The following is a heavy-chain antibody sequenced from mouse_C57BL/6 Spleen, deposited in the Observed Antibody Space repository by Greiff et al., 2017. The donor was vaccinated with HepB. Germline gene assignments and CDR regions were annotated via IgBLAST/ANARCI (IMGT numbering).Heavy chain of an antibody. D-gene: IGHD2-3*01. CDR3: ARSDDPYAMDY. CDR1: GYAFSSYW. CDR2: IYPGDGDT. Sequence: QVQLQQSGAELVKPGASVKISCKASGYAFSSYWMNWVKQRPGKGLEWIGQIYPGDGDTNYNGKFKGKATLTADKSSSTAYMQLSSLTSEDSAVYFCARSDDPYAMDYWGQGTSVTVSS. J-gene: IGHJ4*01. V-gene: IGHV1-80*01.